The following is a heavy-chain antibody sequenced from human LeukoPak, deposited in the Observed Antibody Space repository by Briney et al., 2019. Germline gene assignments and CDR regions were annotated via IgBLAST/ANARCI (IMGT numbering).Heavy chain of an antibody. V-gene: IGHV4-61*01. CDR1: GGSVSSGSYC. CDR2: IYYSGST. Sequence: PSETLSLTCTVSGGSVSSGSYCWSWIRQPPGKGLECIGYIYYSGSTNYNPSLNSRVTISLDTPKNQFSLKLSSVTAADTAVYYCAGVKRWPPHWYFDLWGRGTLVTVSS. J-gene: IGHJ2*01. CDR3: AGVKRWPPHWYFDL. D-gene: IGHD5-24*01.